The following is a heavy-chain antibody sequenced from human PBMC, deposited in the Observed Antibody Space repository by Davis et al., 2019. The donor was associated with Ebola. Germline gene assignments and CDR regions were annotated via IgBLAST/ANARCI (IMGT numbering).Heavy chain of an antibody. CDR2: IIPIFGTA. CDR3: ARGREADGYNGPFDY. CDR1: GGTFSSYA. Sequence: SVKVSCKAAGGTFSSYAISWVRQAPGQGLEWMGGIIPIFGTANYAQKFQGRVTITADESTSTAYLDLSSLRSEDTAVYYCARGREADGYNGPFDYWGQGTLVTVSS. J-gene: IGHJ4*02. V-gene: IGHV1-69*13. D-gene: IGHD5-24*01.